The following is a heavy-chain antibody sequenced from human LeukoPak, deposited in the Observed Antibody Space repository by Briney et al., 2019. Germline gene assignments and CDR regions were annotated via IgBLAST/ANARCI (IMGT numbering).Heavy chain of an antibody. CDR3: ASAYCGGDCYSGLVFDI. Sequence: PSGTLSLTCTVSGGSISSYYWSWIRQPPGKGLEWIGYIYYSGSTYYNPSLKSRVTISVDTSKNQFSLKLSSVTAADTAVYYCASAYCGGDCYSGLVFDIWGQGTMVTVSS. J-gene: IGHJ3*02. D-gene: IGHD2-21*02. CDR1: GGSISSYY. V-gene: IGHV4-59*08. CDR2: IYYSGST.